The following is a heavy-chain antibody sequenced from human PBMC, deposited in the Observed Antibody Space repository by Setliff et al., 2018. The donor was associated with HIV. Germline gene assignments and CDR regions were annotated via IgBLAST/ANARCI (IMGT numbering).Heavy chain of an antibody. CDR3: ATSYDDSGFYGRYGY. CDR1: GYTFSDYY. Sequence: RASVKVSCKASGYTFSDYYIHWVQQAPGKGLEWVGRVDPEDGETIFAEKFQGRVTITADTSTDTAYMEMSSLRSEDTAVFYCATSYDDSGFYGRYGYWGQETLVTVSS. D-gene: IGHD3-22*01. J-gene: IGHJ4*02. V-gene: IGHV1-69-2*01. CDR2: VDPEDGET.